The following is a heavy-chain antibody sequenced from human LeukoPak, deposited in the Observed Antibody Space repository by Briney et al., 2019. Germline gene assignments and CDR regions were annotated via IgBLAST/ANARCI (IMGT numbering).Heavy chain of an antibody. CDR1: GGSFSGYY. CDR2: IYYSGST. J-gene: IGHJ6*03. V-gene: IGHV4-39*01. CDR3: ARRAHLYYMDV. Sequence: SETLSLTCAVSGGSFSGYYWSWIRQPPGKGLEWIGSIYYSGSTYYNPSLKSRVTISVDTSKNQFSLKLSSVTAADTAVYYCARRAHLYYMDVWGKGTTVTVSS.